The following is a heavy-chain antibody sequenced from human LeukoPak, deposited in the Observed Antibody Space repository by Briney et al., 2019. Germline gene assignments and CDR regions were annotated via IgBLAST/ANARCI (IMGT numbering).Heavy chain of an antibody. CDR1: GFTFSSYA. CDR2: ISGSGGST. D-gene: IGHD5-18*01. V-gene: IGHV3-23*01. CDR3: AKDPGYSYGPCDY. J-gene: IGHJ4*02. Sequence: GRSLRLSCAASGFTFSSYAMSWVRQAPGKGLEWVSAISGSGGSTYYADSVKGRFTISRDNSKNTLYLQMNSLRAEDTAVYYCAKDPGYSYGPCDYWGQGTLVTVSS.